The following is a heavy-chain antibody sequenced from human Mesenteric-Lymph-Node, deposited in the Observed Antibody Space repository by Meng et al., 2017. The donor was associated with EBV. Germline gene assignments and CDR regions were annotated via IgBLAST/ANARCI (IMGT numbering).Heavy chain of an antibody. Sequence: QVQLQQWAAGQLKPSETLSLTCAVYGGSFSGYYWSWIRQAPGQGLEWIGESTHNGIVNYNPSLKSRVAISVDTFKNQFSLRLTSVTAADTAIYYCARIESIWGTYRKYYFDYWGQGTLVTVSS. CDR3: ARIESIWGTYRKYYFDY. CDR1: GGSFSGYY. J-gene: IGHJ4*02. D-gene: IGHD3-16*02. V-gene: IGHV4-34*01. CDR2: STHNGIV.